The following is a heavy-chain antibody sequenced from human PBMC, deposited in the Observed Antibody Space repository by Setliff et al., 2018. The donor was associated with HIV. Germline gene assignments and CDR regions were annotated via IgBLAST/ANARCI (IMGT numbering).Heavy chain of an antibody. CDR2: IYSGGNR. J-gene: IGHJ3*02. V-gene: IGHV3-66*02. CDR1: GFTVSGNY. Sequence: VGSLRLSCAASGFTVSGNYLNWVRQAPGKGLEWVSVIYSGGNRNYADSVKGRFTISRDISKNTLYLQMNSLTSEDTAVYYCAAQYLRVDDAFDIWGQGTMVTVSS. D-gene: IGHD2-2*01. CDR3: AAQYLRVDDAFDI.